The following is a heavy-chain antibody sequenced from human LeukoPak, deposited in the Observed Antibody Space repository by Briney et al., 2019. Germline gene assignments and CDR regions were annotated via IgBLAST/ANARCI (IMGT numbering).Heavy chain of an antibody. J-gene: IGHJ4*02. V-gene: IGHV3-30*02. Sequence: GGSLRLSCATSGFTFRSYDMHWARQAPGKGPEWVAFIRSDGSNKYYADSVKGRFTISRDNSKNTVYLQMNSLRTEDTAVYFCAKDRNIGPATYYFDYWGQGALVTVSS. D-gene: IGHD2-2*01. CDR2: IRSDGSNK. CDR3: AKDRNIGPATYYFDY. CDR1: GFTFRSYD.